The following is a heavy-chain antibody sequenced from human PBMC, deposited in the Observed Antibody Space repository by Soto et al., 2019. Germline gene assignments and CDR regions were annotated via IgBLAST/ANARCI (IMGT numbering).Heavy chain of an antibody. Sequence: QVQLQESGPGLVKPSGTVSLTCAVSSGSISSSNWWSWVRQPPGKGLEWIGEIYHSGSTNYNPSLKSRVTISVDKSKTHFSLKVSSVTAADTAVYYCARVRSGYDPNYFDYWGQGTLVTVSS. CDR3: ARVRSGYDPNYFDY. J-gene: IGHJ4*02. CDR1: SGSISSSNW. CDR2: IYHSGST. V-gene: IGHV4-4*02. D-gene: IGHD5-12*01.